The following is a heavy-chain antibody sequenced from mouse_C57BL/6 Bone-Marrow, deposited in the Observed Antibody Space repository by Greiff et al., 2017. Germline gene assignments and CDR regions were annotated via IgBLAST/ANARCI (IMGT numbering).Heavy chain of an antibody. J-gene: IGHJ4*01. Sequence: QVQLQQSGAELVKPGASVQLSCKASGYTFTSYWMHWVKQRPGQGLEWIGMIHPNSGSTNYNEKFKSKATLTVDKSSSTAYMQLSSLTSEDSSVYYCARFYYGNYYAMDSWGQGTSDTVSS. V-gene: IGHV1-64*01. CDR1: GYTFTSYW. CDR3: ARFYYGNYYAMDS. D-gene: IGHD2-1*01. CDR2: IHPNSGST.